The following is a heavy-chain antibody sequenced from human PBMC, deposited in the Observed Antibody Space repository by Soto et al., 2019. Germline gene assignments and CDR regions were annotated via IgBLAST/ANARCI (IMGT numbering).Heavy chain of an antibody. J-gene: IGHJ4*02. D-gene: IGHD3-16*01. Sequence: QVQLVESGGGVVQPGRSLRLSCAASGFTFSSYAMHWVRQAPGKGLEWVAVISYDGSNKYYADSVKGRFTNSRDNSKSTRDQQVNSLRGEDTVLYDCAREGGSHGRGGGIDYWGQGTLVTVSS. CDR1: GFTFSSYA. CDR2: ISYDGSNK. V-gene: IGHV3-30-3*01. CDR3: AREGGSHGRGGGIDY.